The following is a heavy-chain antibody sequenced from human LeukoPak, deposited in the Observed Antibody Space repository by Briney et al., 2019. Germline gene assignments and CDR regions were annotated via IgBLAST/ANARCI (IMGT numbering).Heavy chain of an antibody. V-gene: IGHV4-34*01. D-gene: IGHD3-10*01. Sequence: PGGSLRLSCSASGFSFSNAWMNWVRQPPGKGLEWIGEINHSGSTNYNPSLKSRVTISVDTSKNQFSLKLSSVTAADTAVYYCARRYYGSGSYYMYWGQGTLVTVSS. J-gene: IGHJ4*02. CDR3: ARRYYGSGSYYMY. CDR2: INHSGST. CDR1: GFSFSNAW.